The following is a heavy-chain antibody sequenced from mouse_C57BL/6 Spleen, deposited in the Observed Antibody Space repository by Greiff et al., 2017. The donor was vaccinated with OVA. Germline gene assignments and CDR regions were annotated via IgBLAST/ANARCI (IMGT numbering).Heavy chain of an antibody. V-gene: IGHV6-6*01. CDR1: GFTFSDAW. Sequence: EVLLVESGGGLVQPGGSMKLSCAASGFTFSDAWMDWVRQSPEKGLEWVAEIRNKANNHATYYAESVKGRFTIARDDSKSSVYLEMNSLRAEDTGIYSCTRGGSSFDDWGQGTTLTVSS. J-gene: IGHJ2*01. CDR3: TRGGSSFDD. CDR2: IRNKANNHAT. D-gene: IGHD1-3*01.